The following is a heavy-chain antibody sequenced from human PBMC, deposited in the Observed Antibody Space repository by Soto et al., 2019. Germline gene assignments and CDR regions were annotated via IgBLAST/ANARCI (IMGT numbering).Heavy chain of an antibody. D-gene: IGHD3-10*01. CDR3: ARDLSSGGMDV. V-gene: IGHV3-33*01. Sequence: QVQLVESGGGVVQPGRSLRLSCAASGFTFSSYGMHWVRQAPGKGLEWVAVIWYDGSNKYYADSVKGRFTISRDNSKNAVYLQMNSLRAEDTAVYYCARDLSSGGMDVWGQGTTVTVSS. CDR1: GFTFSSYG. J-gene: IGHJ6*02. CDR2: IWYDGSNK.